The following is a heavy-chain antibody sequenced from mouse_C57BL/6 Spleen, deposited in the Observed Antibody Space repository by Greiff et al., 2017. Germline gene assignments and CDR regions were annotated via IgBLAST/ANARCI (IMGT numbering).Heavy chain of an antibody. CDR3: ARGDGYYGDWFAY. D-gene: IGHD2-3*01. Sequence: EVKLVESEGGLVQPGSSMKLSCTASGFTFSDYYMAWVRQVPEKGLEWVANINYDGGSTYYLDSLKGRFIISRDNAKNILYLQMSSLKSEDTATYYCARGDGYYGDWFAYWGQGTLVTVSA. J-gene: IGHJ3*01. CDR2: INYDGGST. CDR1: GFTFSDYY. V-gene: IGHV5-16*01.